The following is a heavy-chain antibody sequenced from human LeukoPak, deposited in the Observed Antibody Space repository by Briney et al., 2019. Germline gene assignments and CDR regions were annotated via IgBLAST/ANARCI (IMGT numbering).Heavy chain of an antibody. D-gene: IGHD5-12*01. J-gene: IGHJ5*02. V-gene: IGHV3-48*01. Sequence: GGSLRLSCAASGFIFSQYSMNWVRQAPGKGLERVSHIRSSSETFYADSVKGRFTISRDNARNSLYLQMNNLRGEDTAIYYCARDAGNSGYGCDLWGQGTLVTVSS. CDR1: GFIFSQYS. CDR3: ARDAGNSGYGCDL. CDR2: IRSSSET.